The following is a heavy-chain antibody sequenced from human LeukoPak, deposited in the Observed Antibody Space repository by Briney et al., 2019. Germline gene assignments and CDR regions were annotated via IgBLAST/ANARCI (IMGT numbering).Heavy chain of an antibody. V-gene: IGHV3-15*01. J-gene: IGHJ2*01. Sequence: GGSLRLSCVASGLTFSNAWMNWVRQRPGKGLELVGHIKSKTDGETADYAAHVKGRLTISRDDSKNTLYLQMDSLITEDSAVYYCTTNYGIVPAANLYFDLWGRGTPVTVSS. CDR2: IKSKTDGETA. CDR3: TTNYGIVPAANLYFDL. CDR1: GLTFSNAW. D-gene: IGHD2-2*01.